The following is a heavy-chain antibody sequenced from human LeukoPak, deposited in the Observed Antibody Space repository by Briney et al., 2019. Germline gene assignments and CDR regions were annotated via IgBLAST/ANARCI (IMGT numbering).Heavy chain of an antibody. CDR1: GFTFSSYW. Sequence: GGSLRLSCAASGFTFSSYWMSWVRQAPGKGLEWVSSISSSSSYIYYADSVKGRFTISRDNAKNSLYLQMNSLRAEDTAVYYCAREDSSGWYDHYYMDVWGKGTTVTISS. D-gene: IGHD6-19*01. V-gene: IGHV3-21*01. CDR2: ISSSSSYI. J-gene: IGHJ6*03. CDR3: AREDSSGWYDHYYMDV.